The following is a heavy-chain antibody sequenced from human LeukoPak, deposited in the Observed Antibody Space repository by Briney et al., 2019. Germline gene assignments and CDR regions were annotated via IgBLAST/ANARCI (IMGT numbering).Heavy chain of an antibody. J-gene: IGHJ6*02. V-gene: IGHV3-33*01. D-gene: IGHD2-21*01. CDR1: GFTFSSYG. CDR3: ARKRGGYCCGRTRPYYYYYGMDV. CDR2: IWYDGSNK. Sequence: GGSLRLSCAASGFTFSSYGMHWVRQAPGKGLEWVAVIWYDGSNKYYADSVRGRFTISRDNSKNTLYLQMNSLRAEDTAVYYCARKRGGYCCGRTRPYYYYYGMDVWGQGTTVTVSS.